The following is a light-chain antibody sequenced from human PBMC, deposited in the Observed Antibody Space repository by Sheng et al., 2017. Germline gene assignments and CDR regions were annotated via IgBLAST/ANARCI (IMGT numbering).Light chain of an antibody. CDR1: ANDIGSYNL. CDR3: CSYAPSGSL. Sequence: QSALTQPASVSGSLGQSITISCTGGANDIGSYNLVSWYQQLPGRAPKLLIYDVSSRPSTISARFSGSKSDASLTISGLLPEDEADYFCCSYAPSGSLFGGGTRVT. CDR2: DVS. J-gene: IGLJ2*01. V-gene: IGLV2-23*02.